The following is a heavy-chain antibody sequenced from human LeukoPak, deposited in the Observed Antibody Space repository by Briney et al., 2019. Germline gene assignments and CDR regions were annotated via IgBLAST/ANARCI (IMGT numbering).Heavy chain of an antibody. CDR1: GGSISSSSYY. J-gene: IGHJ5*02. D-gene: IGHD6-25*01. V-gene: IGHV4-39*01. CDR3: ARLGLAAARRFDP. CDR2: IYYSGST. Sequence: SETLSLTCTVSGGSISSSSYYWGWIRQLPGKGLEWIGSIYYSGSTYYNPSLKSRVTISVDTSKNQFSLKLSSVTAADTAVYYCARLGLAAARRFDPWGQGTLVTVSS.